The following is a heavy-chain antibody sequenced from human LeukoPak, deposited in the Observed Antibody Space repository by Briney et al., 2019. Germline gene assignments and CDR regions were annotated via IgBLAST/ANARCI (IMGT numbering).Heavy chain of an antibody. CDR2: ISSSGSTI. CDR1: GFTFSSYE. CDR3: ARDRDILWFGEFQYYYGMDV. J-gene: IGHJ6*02. D-gene: IGHD3-10*01. V-gene: IGHV3-48*03. Sequence: GGSLRLSCAASGFTFSSYEKNWVRQAPGKGLEWVSYISSSGSTIYYADSVKGRFTISRDNAKNSLYLQMNSLRAEDTAVYYCARDRDILWFGEFQYYYGMDVWGQGTTVTVSS.